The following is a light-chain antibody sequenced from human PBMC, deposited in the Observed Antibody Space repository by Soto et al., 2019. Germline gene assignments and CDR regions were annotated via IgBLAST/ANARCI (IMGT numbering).Light chain of an antibody. V-gene: IGLV2-14*01. J-gene: IGLJ1*01. CDR3: SSYTRSSTYV. CDR2: DVS. CDR1: SSDVGGYNY. Sequence: QSVLTQPASVSGSPGQSITISCTGTSSDVGGYNYVSWYQQHPGKAPKLMIYDVSNRPSVVSNRFSGSKSGNTASLTISGLQAEDEADYYCSSYTRSSTYVFGTGTKLTVL.